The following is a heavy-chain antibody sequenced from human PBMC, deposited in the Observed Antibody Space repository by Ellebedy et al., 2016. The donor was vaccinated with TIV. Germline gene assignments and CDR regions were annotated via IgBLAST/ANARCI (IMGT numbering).Heavy chain of an antibody. J-gene: IGHJ5*02. D-gene: IGHD3-10*01. Sequence: PGGSLRLSCSASGFSFSYYYMSWIRHAPGEGLAWVSYISRGGNTIYYADSVKGRFSISRDNAKNSLYLQMNSLRAEDTAVYYCARCPLTMIRGDDEYNWSDPWGQGTLFTVSS. V-gene: IGHV3-11*01. CDR1: GFSFSYYY. CDR2: ISRGGNTI. CDR3: ARCPLTMIRGDDEYNWSDP.